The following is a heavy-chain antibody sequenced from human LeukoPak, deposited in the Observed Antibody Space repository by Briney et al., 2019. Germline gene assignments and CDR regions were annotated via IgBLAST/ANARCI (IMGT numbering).Heavy chain of an antibody. D-gene: IGHD2-15*01. CDR2: IGSSDSTT. J-gene: IGHJ4*02. Sequence: QTGGSLRLSCVASGFTFSSYEMNWVRQAPGKGLEWLSYIGSSDSTTHYADSVKGRFTISRDNAKNSLYLQMNSLRAEDTAVYYCATVVAATREDYWGQGTLVTVSS. CDR1: GFTFSSYE. V-gene: IGHV3-48*03. CDR3: ATVVAATREDY.